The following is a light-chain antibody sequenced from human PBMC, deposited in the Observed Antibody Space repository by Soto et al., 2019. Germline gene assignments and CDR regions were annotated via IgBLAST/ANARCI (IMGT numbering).Light chain of an antibody. CDR1: QSINNW. CDR3: QQYNSYPWT. J-gene: IGKJ1*01. V-gene: IGKV1-5*03. CDR2: KAS. Sequence: DIQMTQSPSTLSASVGDRVTITCRASQSINNWLAWYQQKPGKAPNLLIYKASSLESGVPSRFSGSGSGTEFTLTISSLQPDDFATYYCQQYNSYPWTFDQGTKVEIK.